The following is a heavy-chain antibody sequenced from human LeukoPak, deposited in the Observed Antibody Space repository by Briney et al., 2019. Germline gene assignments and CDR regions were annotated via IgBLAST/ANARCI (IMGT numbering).Heavy chain of an antibody. CDR1: GGSISSHY. D-gene: IGHD1-20*01. CDR3: ARETISGTTGLDY. Sequence: SETLSLTCNVSGGSISSHYWSWIRQPPGKGLEWIGYISYSGCTKYNPSLKSRVTISADTSKNQVSLNLTSVTAADTAVYYCARETISGTTGLDYWGQGTLITVSS. CDR2: ISYSGCT. V-gene: IGHV4-59*11. J-gene: IGHJ4*02.